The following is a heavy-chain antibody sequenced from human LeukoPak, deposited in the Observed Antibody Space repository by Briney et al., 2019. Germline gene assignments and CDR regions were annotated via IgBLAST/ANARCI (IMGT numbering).Heavy chain of an antibody. CDR1: GGSISSYY. CDR2: IFYSGST. D-gene: IGHD1-26*01. Sequence: SETLSLTCTVSGGSISSYYWSWVRQPPGKGLEWIGYIFYSGSTKYGPSLNSRVTISLDTSKSQFSLKLNSVTAADTAVYYCASHKVGATNSGDYWGQGTLVTVSS. CDR3: ASHKVGATNSGDY. V-gene: IGHV4-59*08. J-gene: IGHJ4*02.